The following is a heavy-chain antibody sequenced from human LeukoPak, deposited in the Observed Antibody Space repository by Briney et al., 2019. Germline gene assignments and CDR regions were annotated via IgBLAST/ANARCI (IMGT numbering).Heavy chain of an antibody. CDR1: GFTFSSYG. V-gene: IGHV3-30*02. J-gene: IGHJ4*02. CDR3: AKDQDYDFWRAYSYFDY. D-gene: IGHD3-3*01. CDR2: IRYDGSNK. Sequence: GGSLRLSCAASGFTFSSYGMHWVRQAPGKGLEGVAFIRYDGSNKYYADSVKGRFTISRDNSKNTLYLQMNSLRAEDTAVYYCAKDQDYDFWRAYSYFDYWGQGTLVTVSS.